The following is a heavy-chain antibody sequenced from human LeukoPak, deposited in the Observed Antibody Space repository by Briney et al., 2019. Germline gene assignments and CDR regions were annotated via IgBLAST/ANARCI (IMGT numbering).Heavy chain of an antibody. CDR1: GFTFNTYT. V-gene: IGHV3-48*01. CDR2: ISGSSGII. J-gene: IGHJ4*02. Sequence: GGSLRLSCAASGFTFNTYTMNWVRQAPGKGLEWVSYISGSSGIIDYADSVRGRFTISRDNAKNSLYLQMNSLRAEDTAVYYCARDSRLPFDYWGQGTLVTVSS. CDR3: ARDSRLPFDY. D-gene: IGHD3-16*01.